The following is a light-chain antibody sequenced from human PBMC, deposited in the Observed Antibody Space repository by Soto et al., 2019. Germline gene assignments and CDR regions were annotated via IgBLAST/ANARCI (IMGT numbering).Light chain of an antibody. J-gene: IGKJ5*01. V-gene: IGKV3-11*01. Sequence: ETVLKPNKPALRLSRGERAPRYCRASQSISSYLAWYRQIPGQAPRLLIYDASNRATGIPDRFSGGGSGTDFTLTISSLEPEDFAVYYCQQRSNLPPTFGQGTRLEIK. CDR3: QQRSNLPPT. CDR2: DAS. CDR1: QSISSY.